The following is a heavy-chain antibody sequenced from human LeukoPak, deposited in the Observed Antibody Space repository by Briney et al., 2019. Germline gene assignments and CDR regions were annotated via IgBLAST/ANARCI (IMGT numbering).Heavy chain of an antibody. J-gene: IGHJ4*02. V-gene: IGHV3-48*04. CDR1: GFTFSSYS. CDR3: ATKMGEGGPAALSDY. CDR2: ISSSSSTI. Sequence: PGGSLRLSCAASGFTFSSYSMNWVRQAPGKGLEWVSYISSSSSTIYYADSVKGRFTISRDNAKNSLYLQMNSLRAEDTAVYYCATKMGEGGPAALSDYWGQGTLVTVSS. D-gene: IGHD2-2*01.